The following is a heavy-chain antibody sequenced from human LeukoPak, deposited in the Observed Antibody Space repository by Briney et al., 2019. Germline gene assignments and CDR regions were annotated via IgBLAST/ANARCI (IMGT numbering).Heavy chain of an antibody. Sequence: GGSLRLSCAASGFTFSSYWMSWVRQAPGKGLEWVANIKEDGSEKYYVDSVKGRFTISRDNAKNSLYLQMNSLRAEDTAMYYCAKDDSSSSFDYWGQGTLVTVSS. V-gene: IGHV3-7*01. D-gene: IGHD6-6*01. CDR3: AKDDSSSSFDY. J-gene: IGHJ4*02. CDR2: IKEDGSEK. CDR1: GFTFSSYW.